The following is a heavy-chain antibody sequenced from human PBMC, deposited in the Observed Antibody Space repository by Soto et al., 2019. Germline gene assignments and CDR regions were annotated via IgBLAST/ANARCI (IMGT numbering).Heavy chain of an antibody. CDR2: INQDESQK. J-gene: IGHJ5*02. V-gene: IGHV3-7*01. CDR3: TREEGWFDP. CDR1: GFTFSSYW. Sequence: VGSLRLSCAASGFTFSSYWMSWVRQAPGKGLEWVANINQDESQKYYVDSVKGRFTVSRDNVENSLFLHMSRLRAEDTAVYYCTREEGWFDPWGQGILVTVSS.